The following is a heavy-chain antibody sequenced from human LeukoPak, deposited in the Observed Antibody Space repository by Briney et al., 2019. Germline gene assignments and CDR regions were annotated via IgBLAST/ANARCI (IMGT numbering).Heavy chain of an antibody. Sequence: PGGSLRLSCAASGFTFSSYSMNWVRQPPGKGLEWVSSISSSRSYIYYPDSVKGRFTISRNNAKNSLYLQMNSLRAEDTAVYYCASINYYDSSGYAYWGQGTLVTVSS. CDR1: GFTFSSYS. CDR2: ISSSRSYI. V-gene: IGHV3-21*01. D-gene: IGHD3-22*01. CDR3: ASINYYDSSGYAY. J-gene: IGHJ4*02.